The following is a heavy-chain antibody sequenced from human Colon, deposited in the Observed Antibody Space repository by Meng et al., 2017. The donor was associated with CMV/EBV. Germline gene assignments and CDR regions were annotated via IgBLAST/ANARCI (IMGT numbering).Heavy chain of an antibody. CDR2: ISAYNGNT. J-gene: IGHJ6*02. V-gene: IGHV1-18*01. CDR3: TNARWTHGGFGRDV. Sequence: ASVKVSCKASGYTFTSYGISWVRQAPGQGLEWMGWISAYNGNTNYAQKLQGRVTMTTDTSKNQVSLQLNSVTPDDAGVYYCTNARWTHGGFGRDVWGQGTTVTVSS. D-gene: IGHD5-24*01. CDR1: GYTFTSYG.